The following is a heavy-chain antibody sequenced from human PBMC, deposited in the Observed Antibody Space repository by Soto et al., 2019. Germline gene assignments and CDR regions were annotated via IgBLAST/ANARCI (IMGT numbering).Heavy chain of an antibody. V-gene: IGHV1-18*01. CDR3: AATTSIAMGVLD. CDR1: GFTFTNYG. J-gene: IGHJ4*02. D-gene: IGHD6-6*01. Sequence: QLQLVQSGSEVKKPGASVQVSCKTSGFTFTNYGFTWVRQAPGKGLEWMGWSSALNGFTTYAQDFQGRVTLTTDSSTNTACMEMRGLRSDATALYYCAATTSIAMGVLDWGQGTLVSVAS. CDR2: SSALNGFT.